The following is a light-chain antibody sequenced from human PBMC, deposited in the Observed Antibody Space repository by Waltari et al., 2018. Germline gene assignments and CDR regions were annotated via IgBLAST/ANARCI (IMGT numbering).Light chain of an antibody. J-gene: IGKJ2*03. CDR2: GAS. Sequence: DFVMTQSPDSLAVSLGERATINCKSSQSVLSRSTNKNYLAWYQQKPGQPPKLLIDGASTRQSGVPDRFSGGGSGTDFTLTISSLQAEDVAVYYCQHYYTTPPSFGQGTKVEI. CDR3: QHYYTTPPS. V-gene: IGKV4-1*01. CDR1: QSVLSRSTNKNY.